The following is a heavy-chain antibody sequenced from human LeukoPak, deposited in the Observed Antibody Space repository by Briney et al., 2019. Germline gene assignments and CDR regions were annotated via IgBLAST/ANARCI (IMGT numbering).Heavy chain of an antibody. Sequence: GGSLRLSCAASGFTFSSYSMNWVRQAPGKGLEWVSSISSSSSYIYYADSAKGRFTISRDNAKNSLYLQMNSLRAEDTAVYYCARDQAPRDILTGYSRDNYYFDYWGQGTLVTVSS. V-gene: IGHV3-21*01. D-gene: IGHD3-9*01. J-gene: IGHJ4*02. CDR2: ISSSSSYI. CDR3: ARDQAPRDILTGYSRDNYYFDY. CDR1: GFTFSSYS.